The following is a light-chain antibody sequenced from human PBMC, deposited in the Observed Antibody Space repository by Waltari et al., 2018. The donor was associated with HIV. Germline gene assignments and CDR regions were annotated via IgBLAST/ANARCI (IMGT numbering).Light chain of an antibody. J-gene: IGKJ1*01. CDR1: QSVSRN. CDR2: GAS. CDR3: QQYNHWPLA. Sequence: EKVMKQSPSILSVSPGERATLSCRARQSVSRNLAWYQQRPGQAPRLLIYGASVRATDIPARFSGSGSGTDFTLTISSLQSEDFASYSCQQYNHWPLAFGQGTKVE. V-gene: IGKV3-15*01.